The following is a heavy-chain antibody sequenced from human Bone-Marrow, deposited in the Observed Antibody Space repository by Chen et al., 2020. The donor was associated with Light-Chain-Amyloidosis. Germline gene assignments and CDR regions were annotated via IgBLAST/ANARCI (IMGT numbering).Heavy chain of an antibody. D-gene: IGHD1-1*01. CDR3: ARSVSGTFDY. V-gene: IGHV3-74*01. J-gene: IGHJ4*02. CDR2: SNGDGTDI. CDR1: GFTFSDYY. Sequence: DVQLVESGGGLIQPGESLRLSCAASGFTFSDYYMHWVRQGPGKGLVWVSRSNGDGTDIKYADSVRGRFTISRDSAKNTVYLQMNSLGAEDTAVYYCARSVSGTFDYWGQGALVTVSS.